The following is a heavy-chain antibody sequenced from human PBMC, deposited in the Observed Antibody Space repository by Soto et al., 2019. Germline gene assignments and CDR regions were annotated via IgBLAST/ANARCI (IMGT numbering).Heavy chain of an antibody. D-gene: IGHD3-3*01. CDR1: GFTFTSSA. Sequence: ASVKVSCKASGFTFTSSAMQWVRQARGQRLEWIGWIVVGSGNTNYAQKFQERVTITRDMSTSTAYMELSSLRSEDTAVYYCAADRASRDLLEWQDYYYYYYMDVWGKGTTVTVSS. V-gene: IGHV1-58*02. CDR2: IVVGSGNT. J-gene: IGHJ6*03. CDR3: AADRASRDLLEWQDYYYYYYMDV.